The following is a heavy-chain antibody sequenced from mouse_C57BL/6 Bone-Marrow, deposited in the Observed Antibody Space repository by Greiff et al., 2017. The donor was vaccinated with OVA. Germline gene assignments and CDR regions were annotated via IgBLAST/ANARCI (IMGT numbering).Heavy chain of an antibody. D-gene: IGHD1-1*01. Sequence: EVQLVESGGGLVQPGGSLKLSCAASGFTFSDYGMAWVRQAPRKGPEWVAFIRTLAYSIYYEDTVTGRVTISRENAKNTLYLAMSSLRSEDTAMYYCARHALPHWYFDVWGTGTTVTVSS. CDR1: GFTFSDYG. V-gene: IGHV5-15*01. CDR2: IRTLAYSI. J-gene: IGHJ1*03. CDR3: ARHALPHWYFDV.